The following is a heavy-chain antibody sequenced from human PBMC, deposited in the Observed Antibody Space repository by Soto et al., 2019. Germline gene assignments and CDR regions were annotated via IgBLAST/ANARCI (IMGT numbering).Heavy chain of an antibody. V-gene: IGHV4-34*01. CDR2: INHSGST. CDR1: GGSFSGYY. CDR3: ASKGELLLSYFDYYGMDV. J-gene: IGHJ6*02. D-gene: IGHD1-26*01. Sequence: LSLTCAVYGGSFSGYYWSWVRQPPGKGLEWIGEINHSGSTNYNPSLKSRVTISVDTSKNQFSLKLSSVTAADTAVYYCASKGELLLSYFDYYGMDVWGQGTTVTVSS.